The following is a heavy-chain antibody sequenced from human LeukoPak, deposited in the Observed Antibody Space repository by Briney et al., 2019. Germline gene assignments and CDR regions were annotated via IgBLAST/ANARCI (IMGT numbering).Heavy chain of an antibody. CDR1: GYTFTSYY. CDR2: INHSGGST. V-gene: IGHV1-46*03. D-gene: IGHD3-10*01. CDR3: AREAKYYYGSGSYSGPFDP. J-gene: IGHJ5*02. Sequence: ASVKVSCKASGYTFTSYYMHWVRQAPGQGLDWMGIINHSGGSTSYAQKFQGRVTMTMDTSTSTVYMELTSLGPEDTPVYYCAREAKYYYGSGSYSGPFDPWGQGTLVTVSS.